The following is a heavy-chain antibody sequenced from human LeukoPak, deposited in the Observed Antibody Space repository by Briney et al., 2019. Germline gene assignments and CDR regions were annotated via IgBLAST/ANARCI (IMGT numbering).Heavy chain of an antibody. CDR2: IVVGSGNT. CDR3: AAGPVVTPDY. D-gene: IGHD4-23*01. Sequence: GASVKVSCKASGYTFTSYYMHWVRQAPGQRLEWIGWIVVGSGNTNYAQKFQERVTITRDMSTSTAYMELSSLRSEDTAVYYCAAGPVVTPDYWGQGTLVTVSS. J-gene: IGHJ4*02. V-gene: IGHV1-58*02. CDR1: GYTFTSYY.